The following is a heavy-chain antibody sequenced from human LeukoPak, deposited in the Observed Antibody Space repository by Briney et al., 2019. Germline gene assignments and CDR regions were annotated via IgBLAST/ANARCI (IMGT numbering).Heavy chain of an antibody. D-gene: IGHD6-19*01. Sequence: GGSLRLSCAATGFTFSSYGMHWVRQAPGKGLEWVSSISSSSSYIYYADSVKGRFTISRANAKNSLYLQMNSLRAEDTAVYYCASGLDSSGFDYWGQGTLVTVSS. J-gene: IGHJ4*02. CDR1: GFTFSSYG. CDR2: ISSSSSYI. V-gene: IGHV3-21*01. CDR3: ASGLDSSGFDY.